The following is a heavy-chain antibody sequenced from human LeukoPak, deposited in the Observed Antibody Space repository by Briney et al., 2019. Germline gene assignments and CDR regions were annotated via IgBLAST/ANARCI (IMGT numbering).Heavy chain of an antibody. CDR3: ERGWTSYYYYMDV. J-gene: IGHJ6*03. CDR2: MSASGGS. Sequence: PSETLSLTCAVSGDSISTYYWSWIPQPAGRGLEWIGRMSASGGSNYNPSLESRVTMSVDTSKNQVSLKLSPVTAADTAVYYCERGWTSYYYYMDVWGKGTTVTVSS. CDR1: GDSISTYY. D-gene: IGHD3/OR15-3a*01. V-gene: IGHV4-4*07.